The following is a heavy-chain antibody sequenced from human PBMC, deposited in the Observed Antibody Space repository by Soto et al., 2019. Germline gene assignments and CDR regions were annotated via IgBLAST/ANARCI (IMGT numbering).Heavy chain of an antibody. J-gene: IGHJ4*02. CDR2: ISYDGSNK. D-gene: IGHD3-22*01. V-gene: IGHV3-30-3*01. CDR3: DRDPYYYDSSRSKPPYLFDY. Sequence: QVQLVESGGGVVQPGRSLRLSCAASGFTFRSYAMHWVRQAPGKGLEWVAVISYDGSNKYYADSVKGRFTISRDNSKNTLYLQMSSLRAEDTAVYYCDRDPYYYDSSRSKPPYLFDYWGQGTLVTVS. CDR1: GFTFRSYA.